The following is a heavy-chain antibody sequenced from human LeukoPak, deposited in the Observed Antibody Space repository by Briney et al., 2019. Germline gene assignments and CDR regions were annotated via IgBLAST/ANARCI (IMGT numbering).Heavy chain of an antibody. CDR2: ISGSETTI. V-gene: IGHV3-11*01. CDR3: ANDLGWIQLNLG. Sequence: PGGSLRLSCAASGFTFSDYYMNWIRQAPGKGLEWVSYISGSETTILYADSVKGRFTISRDNAKNSLYLQMSSLGAEDTAVYYCANDLGWIQLNLGRGQGTLVTVSS. CDR1: GFTFSDYY. D-gene: IGHD5-18*01. J-gene: IGHJ4*02.